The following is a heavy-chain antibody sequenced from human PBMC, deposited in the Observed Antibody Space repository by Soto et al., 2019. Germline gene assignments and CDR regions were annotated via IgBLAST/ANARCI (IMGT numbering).Heavy chain of an antibody. V-gene: IGHV4-31*03. CDR3: ARDRRVYGDSRGYHYYGMDV. D-gene: IGHD4-17*01. Sequence: SETLSLTCTVSGGSISSGGYYWSWIRQHPGKGLEWIGYIYYSGSTYYNPSLKSRVTISVDTSKNQFSLKLSSVTAADTAVYYCARDRRVYGDSRGYHYYGMDVWGQGTTVTVSS. CDR2: IYYSGST. CDR1: GGSISSGGYY. J-gene: IGHJ6*02.